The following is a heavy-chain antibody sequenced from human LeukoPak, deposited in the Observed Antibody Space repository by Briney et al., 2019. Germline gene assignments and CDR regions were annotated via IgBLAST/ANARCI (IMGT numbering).Heavy chain of an antibody. J-gene: IGHJ3*02. CDR1: GYTFTTYW. V-gene: IGHV5-51*01. Sequence: GESLKISCKGSGYTFTTYWIGWVRQMPGKGLEWMGIIYPNDSNTRYSPSFQGQVTISADKSISTAYLQWSSLKASDTAIYYCARRFPGADAFDIWGQGTMVTVSS. D-gene: IGHD4/OR15-4a*01. CDR3: ARRFPGADAFDI. CDR2: IYPNDSNT.